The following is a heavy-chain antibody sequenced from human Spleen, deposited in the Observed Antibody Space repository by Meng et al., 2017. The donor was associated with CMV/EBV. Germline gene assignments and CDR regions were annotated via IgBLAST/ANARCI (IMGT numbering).Heavy chain of an antibody. CDR2: VNWISGRI. D-gene: IGHD3-22*01. J-gene: IGHJ3*01. CDR1: GFTFSNYA. CDR3: AKDIAQFYYDSSGGAFDL. V-gene: IGHV3-9*01. Sequence: GGSLRLSCAASGFTFSNYAMHWVRQAPGKGLEWVSGVNWISGRITYADSVKGRFTISRDNAKNSLYLQMNSLRSEDTALYYCAKDIAQFYYDSSGGAFDLWGQGTVVTVSS.